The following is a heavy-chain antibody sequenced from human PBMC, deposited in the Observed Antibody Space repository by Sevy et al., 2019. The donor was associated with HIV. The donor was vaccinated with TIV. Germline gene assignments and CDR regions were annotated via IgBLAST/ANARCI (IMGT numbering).Heavy chain of an antibody. D-gene: IGHD1-26*01. J-gene: IGHJ3*02. Sequence: GGSLRLSCAASGFTFSSYAMSWVRQAPGKGLEWVSAISGSGGSTYYADSVKGRSTISRDNSKNTLYLQMNSLRAEDTAVYYCAKDRAEWELPYDAFDIWGQGTMVTVSS. V-gene: IGHV3-23*01. CDR1: GFTFSSYA. CDR2: ISGSGGST. CDR3: AKDRAEWELPYDAFDI.